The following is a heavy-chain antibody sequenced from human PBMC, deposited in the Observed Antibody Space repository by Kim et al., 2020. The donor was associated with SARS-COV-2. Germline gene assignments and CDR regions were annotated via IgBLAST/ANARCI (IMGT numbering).Heavy chain of an antibody. Sequence: GGSLRLSCSVSGFTFSSYSMHWVRQTPGKGLEYVSAISSNGGSTYYAESAKGRFTISRDNSKNTLNLQMSSLRAEDTAVYYCVKDREADDKWGYFDLWGRGTLVTVSS. D-gene: IGHD3-9*01. CDR2: ISSNGGST. CDR1: GFTFSSYS. J-gene: IGHJ2*01. CDR3: VKDREADDKWGYFDL. V-gene: IGHV3-64D*06.